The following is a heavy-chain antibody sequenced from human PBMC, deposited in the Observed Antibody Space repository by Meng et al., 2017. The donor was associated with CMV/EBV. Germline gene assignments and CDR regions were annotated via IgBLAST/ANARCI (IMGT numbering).Heavy chain of an antibody. CDR1: GFTVSNNY. D-gene: IGHD1-7*01. V-gene: IGHV3-53*01. Sequence: ELQLVESGGGLIQPGGSLRLSCAASGFTVSNNYMRWFRQAPGKGLEWVSLIYSEGTTDYADSVKGRFTISRDNSKNTLYLQMNSLRAEDTAVYYCARDGNYHGVWGQGTLVTRLL. CDR3: ARDGNYHGV. CDR2: IYSEGTT. J-gene: IGHJ4*02.